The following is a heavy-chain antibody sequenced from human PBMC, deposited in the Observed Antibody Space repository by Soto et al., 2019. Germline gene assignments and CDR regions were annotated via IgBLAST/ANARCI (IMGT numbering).Heavy chain of an antibody. V-gene: IGHV4-30-2*01. CDR1: GGSINSGVYS. CDR3: ARVHDY. CDR2: IYHSGST. Sequence: PSETLSLTCAVSGGSINSGVYSWSWVRQPPGKGLEWIGYIYHSGSTYYNPSLKSRVTISVDRSKNQFSLRLSSVTAADTAVYYCARVHDYWGQGTLVTVSS. J-gene: IGHJ4*02.